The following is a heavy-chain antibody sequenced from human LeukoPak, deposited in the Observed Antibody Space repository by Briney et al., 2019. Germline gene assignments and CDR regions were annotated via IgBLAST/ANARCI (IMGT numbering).Heavy chain of an antibody. CDR3: ARGVGSGGYAAGQPHNDY. CDR2: INSDGSST. V-gene: IGHV3-74*01. CDR1: GFTFSSYW. D-gene: IGHD3-22*01. Sequence: PGGSLRLSCLASGFTFSSYWMHWVRQAPGKGLVWVSRINSDGSSTSYADSVKGRFTISRDNAKNTLYLQMNSLRAEDTAVYYCARGVGSGGYAAGQPHNDYWGQGTLVTVSS. J-gene: IGHJ4*02.